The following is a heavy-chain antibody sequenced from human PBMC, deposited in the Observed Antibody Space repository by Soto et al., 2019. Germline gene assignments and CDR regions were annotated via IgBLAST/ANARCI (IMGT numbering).Heavy chain of an antibody. J-gene: IGHJ4*02. CDR1: GYTFTNYG. CDR2: INTSNDNK. D-gene: IGHD2-15*01. V-gene: IGHV1-18*01. CDR3: ARDPGAASFDF. Sequence: GASVKVSCKASGYTFTNYGISWVRQAPGEELEWVGWINTSNDNKLYAQKLQGRLTLTTDTSTSTAYMDLTTLRSDDTAVYFCARDPGAASFDFWAQGTLVTVSS.